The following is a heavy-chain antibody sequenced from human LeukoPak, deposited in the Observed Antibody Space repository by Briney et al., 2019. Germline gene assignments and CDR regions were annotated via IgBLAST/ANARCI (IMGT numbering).Heavy chain of an antibody. D-gene: IGHD3-22*01. CDR3: AKYFRESSGASPLDY. V-gene: IGHV3-30*02. Sequence: PGGTLSLSCIVSGFSFSSYGRHWVRQAPGKGLEWVAFIRYDGTNKYYTDSVKGRFTISRDNSKNTMYLQMDSLRVEDTAVYYCAKYFRESSGASPLDYWGQGTLVTVSS. CDR2: IRYDGTNK. CDR1: GFSFSSYG. J-gene: IGHJ4*02.